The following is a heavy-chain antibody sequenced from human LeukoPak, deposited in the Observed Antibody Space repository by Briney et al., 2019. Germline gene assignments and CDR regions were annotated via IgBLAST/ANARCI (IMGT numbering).Heavy chain of an antibody. CDR1: GGSFSGYY. J-gene: IGHJ6*02. Sequence: SETLSLTGAVYGGSFSGYYWSWIRQPPGKGLEWIGEINHSGSTNYNPSLKSRVTISVDTSKNQFSLKLSSVTAADTAVYYCARLKFRYCSSTSCYESDYYYGMDVWGQGTTVTVSS. CDR2: INHSGST. D-gene: IGHD2-2*01. V-gene: IGHV4-34*01. CDR3: ARLKFRYCSSTSCYESDYYYGMDV.